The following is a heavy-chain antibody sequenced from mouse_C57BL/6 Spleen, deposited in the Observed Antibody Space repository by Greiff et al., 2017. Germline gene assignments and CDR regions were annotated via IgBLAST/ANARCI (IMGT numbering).Heavy chain of an antibody. Sequence: QVQLQQSGPGLVQPSQSLSITCTVSGFSLTSYGVHWVRQSPGKGLEWLGVIWSGGSTDYNAAFISRLSISKDNSKGQVFFKMSSLQADDTAIYYCARKGLGWYFDVWGTGTTVTVSS. CDR3: ARKGLGWYFDV. CDR2: IWSGGST. V-gene: IGHV2-2*01. D-gene: IGHD3-3*01. J-gene: IGHJ1*03. CDR1: GFSLTSYG.